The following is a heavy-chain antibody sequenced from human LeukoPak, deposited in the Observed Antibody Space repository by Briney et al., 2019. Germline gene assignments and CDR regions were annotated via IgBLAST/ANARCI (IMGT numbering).Heavy chain of an antibody. Sequence: PGRSLRLSCAASGFTFSDYGMHWVRQAPGKGLEWVAVIWYDGSNIYYAASVKGRFTICRDNSSNTLYLQMNSLRAEDTAVYYCVRELPPVVQYHFDHWGPGTLVTVSS. CDR1: GFTFSDYG. D-gene: IGHD2-2*02. J-gene: IGHJ4*02. CDR3: VRELPPVVQYHFDH. V-gene: IGHV3-33*01. CDR2: IWYDGSNI.